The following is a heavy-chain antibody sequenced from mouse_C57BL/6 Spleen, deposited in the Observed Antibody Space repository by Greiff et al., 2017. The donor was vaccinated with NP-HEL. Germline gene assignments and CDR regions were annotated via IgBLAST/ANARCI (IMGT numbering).Heavy chain of an antibody. CDR3: ARFGITTVAYWYFDV. CDR2: ISNSGST. CDR1: GYSITSDY. Sequence: VQLQESGPGLAKPSQTLSLTCSVTGYSITSDYWNWIRKFPGNKLEYMGYISNSGSTYYTPSLKSRISITRDTSKNQYYLQLNSMTPQDTATYYCARFGITTVAYWYFDVWGTGTTVTVSS. V-gene: IGHV3-8*01. J-gene: IGHJ1*03. D-gene: IGHD1-1*01.